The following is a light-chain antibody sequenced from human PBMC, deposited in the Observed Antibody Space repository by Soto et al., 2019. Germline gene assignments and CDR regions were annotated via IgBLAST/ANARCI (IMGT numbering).Light chain of an antibody. Sequence: QSALTQPASVSGSPGQSITISCTGTSSDVGGYNYVSWYQQHPGKAPKLMIYEVSNRPSGVSNRFSGSKSGNTASLTISGLQAEDEAAYYCSSYTSSSPLGFGGGTKLTVL. J-gene: IGLJ3*02. CDR3: SSYTSSSPLG. CDR1: SSDVGGYNY. V-gene: IGLV2-14*01. CDR2: EVS.